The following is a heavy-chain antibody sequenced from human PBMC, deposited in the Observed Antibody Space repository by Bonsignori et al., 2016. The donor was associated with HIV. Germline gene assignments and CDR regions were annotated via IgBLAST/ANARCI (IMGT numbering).Heavy chain of an antibody. Sequence: WIRQPPGKGLEWIGEINHSGSTNYNPSLKSRVTISVDTSKNQFSLKLSSVTAADTAVYYCAREVDIVVVNHGGDMDVWGKGTTVTVSS. V-gene: IGHV4-34*01. J-gene: IGHJ6*03. CDR3: AREVDIVVVNHGGDMDV. CDR2: INHSGST. D-gene: IGHD2-21*01.